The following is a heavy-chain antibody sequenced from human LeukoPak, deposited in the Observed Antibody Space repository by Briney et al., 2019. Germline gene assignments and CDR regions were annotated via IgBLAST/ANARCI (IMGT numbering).Heavy chain of an antibody. J-gene: IGHJ4*02. D-gene: IGHD4-17*01. V-gene: IGHV3-33*01. CDR2: IWYDGSNK. Sequence: PGGSLRLSCAASGFTFSSYGMHWVRQAPGKGLEWVAIIWYDGSNKYYTDSVKGRFTISRDNSKNTLYLQMNSLRVEDTAVYYCARAVYGVQACFDYWGQGTLVTVSS. CDR1: GFTFSSYG. CDR3: ARAVYGVQACFDY.